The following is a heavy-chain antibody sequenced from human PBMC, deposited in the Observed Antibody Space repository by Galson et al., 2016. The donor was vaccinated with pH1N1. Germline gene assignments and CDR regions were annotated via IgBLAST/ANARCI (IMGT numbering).Heavy chain of an antibody. CDR1: GFTFSSYA. D-gene: IGHD3-16*01. V-gene: IGHV3-7*01. Sequence: SLRLSCAVSGFTFSSYAMNWVRQAPGKGLEWVANIKQDGSEKYYVDSVKGRFTISRDNAKNSLYLQMNSLRAEDTAVYYCARRRGSSEWGYYFDYWGQGTLVTVSS. CDR3: ARRRGSSEWGYYFDY. CDR2: IKQDGSEK. J-gene: IGHJ4*02.